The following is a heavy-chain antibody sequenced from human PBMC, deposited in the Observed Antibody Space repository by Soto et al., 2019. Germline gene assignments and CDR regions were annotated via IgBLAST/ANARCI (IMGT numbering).Heavy chain of an antibody. V-gene: IGHV4-34*01. CDR3: AKGGVWGSYRFDY. CDR2: INHSGST. Sequence: QVQLQQWGAGLLKPSETLSLTCAVYGGSFSGYYWSWIRQPPGKGLEWIGEINHSGSTNYNPSLKSRVTISVDTSKNQFSLKLSSVTAADTAVYYCAKGGVWGSYRFDYWGQGTLVTVSS. D-gene: IGHD3-16*02. CDR1: GGSFSGYY. J-gene: IGHJ4*02.